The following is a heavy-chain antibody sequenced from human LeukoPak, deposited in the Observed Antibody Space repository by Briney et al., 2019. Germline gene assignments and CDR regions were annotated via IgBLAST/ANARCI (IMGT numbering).Heavy chain of an antibody. CDR2: IGTAGDT. V-gene: IGHV3-13*01. CDR3: ARRSSGSPYYMDYGRDV. CDR1: GLTFSSYD. J-gene: IGHJ6*02. Sequence: PGGSLRLFCAASGLTFSSYDMHWVRQATGKGLEWVSAIGTAGDTYFPGSVKGRFTISRENAKSSLYLQMNTLRAGDAAVYYCARRSSGSPYYMDYGRDVWGQGTTVTVSS. D-gene: IGHD6-25*01.